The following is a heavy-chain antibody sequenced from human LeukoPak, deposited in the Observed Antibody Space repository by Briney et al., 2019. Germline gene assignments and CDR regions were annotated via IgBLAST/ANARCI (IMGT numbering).Heavy chain of an antibody. CDR2: INHSGST. D-gene: IGHD4-17*01. J-gene: IGHJ5*02. CDR3: ASTGYGDNWFDP. Sequence: TSETLSLTCAVYGGSFSGYYWSWIRQPPGKGLEWIGEINHSGSTNYNPSLKSRVTISVDTSKNQFSPKLSSVTAADTAAYYCASTGYGDNWFDPWGQGTLVTVSS. CDR1: GGSFSGYY. V-gene: IGHV4-34*01.